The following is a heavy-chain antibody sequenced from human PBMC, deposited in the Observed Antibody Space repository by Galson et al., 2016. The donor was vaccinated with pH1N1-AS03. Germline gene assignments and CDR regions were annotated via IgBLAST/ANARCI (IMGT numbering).Heavy chain of an antibody. CDR3: VTGNQNYFDY. CDR1: GFRFIDYW. D-gene: IGHD2-8*02. Sequence: SLRLSCAASGFRFIDYWMTWVRQAPGKGLEWVANIDQDGSEKYYMDSVEGRFTISRDNSNNTVSLEMSSLRAEDTAVYYCVTGNQNYFDYWGQGTLVTVSS. V-gene: IGHV3-7*01. CDR2: IDQDGSEK. J-gene: IGHJ4*02.